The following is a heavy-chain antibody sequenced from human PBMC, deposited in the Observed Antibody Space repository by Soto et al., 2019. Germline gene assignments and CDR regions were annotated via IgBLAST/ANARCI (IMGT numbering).Heavy chain of an antibody. CDR2: IKQDGSEN. V-gene: IGHV3-7*03. CDR3: ARDGPFISVAAPAFQYAMDV. Sequence: DVRLVESGGGLVQPGGSLRLSCAASSFTFSSYWLSWVRQAPGKGLEWGATIKQDGSENYYVDSVKGRCTISRDNAKNSLYLQMSSLRADDTAVYYCARDGPFISVAAPAFQYAMDVWGQGTTVTVS. D-gene: IGHD6-19*01. CDR1: SFTFSSYW. J-gene: IGHJ6*02.